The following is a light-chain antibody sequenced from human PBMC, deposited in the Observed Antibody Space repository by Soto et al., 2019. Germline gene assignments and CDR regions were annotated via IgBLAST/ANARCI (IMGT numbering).Light chain of an antibody. Sequence: QSVLTQPASVSGSPVQSITISCPGTSSDVGGYNLVSWYQQHPGKAPRLMIYEGTKRPSGVSDRFSGSRSGKTASLTISGLQAEDEADYYCCSYAGSSTSYVFGTGTKVTAL. CDR2: EGT. V-gene: IGLV2-23*01. CDR1: SSDVGGYNL. J-gene: IGLJ1*01. CDR3: CSYAGSSTSYV.